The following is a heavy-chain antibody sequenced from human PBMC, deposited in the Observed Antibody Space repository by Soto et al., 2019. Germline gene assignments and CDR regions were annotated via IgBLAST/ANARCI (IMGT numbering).Heavy chain of an antibody. CDR3: ARDSTTGLDY. D-gene: IGHD4-17*01. J-gene: IGHJ4*02. Sequence: EVQLVESGGDSVQPGGSLRLSCAASGFTFSSAWMHWVRQPPGKGLVWVSRINADGSDTDYADSVKGRFIISRDNAKSTLYLHMNTVRAEDTAIYFCARDSTTGLDYWGQGTLVTVSS. CDR1: GFTFSSAW. V-gene: IGHV3-74*01. CDR2: INADGSDT.